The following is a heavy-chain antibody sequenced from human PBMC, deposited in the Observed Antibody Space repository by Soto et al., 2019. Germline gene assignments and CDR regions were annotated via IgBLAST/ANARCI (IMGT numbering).Heavy chain of an antibody. V-gene: IGHV3-23*01. J-gene: IGHJ5*02. Sequence: VPLLESGGGLVQPGGSLRLSCAASGFTISTYAMTWVRQAPGKGLECVSGVVGSGGEIYYADSVKGRFTISKDNSKNTLYLQMNSLRDEDTAVYYCAKDAVYNDGLWLMDSWGQGTLVNVSS. CDR1: GFTISTYA. CDR2: VVGSGGEI. D-gene: IGHD2-21*01. CDR3: AKDAVYNDGLWLMDS.